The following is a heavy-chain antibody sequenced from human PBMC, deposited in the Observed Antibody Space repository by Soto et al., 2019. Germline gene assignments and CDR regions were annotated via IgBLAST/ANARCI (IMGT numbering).Heavy chain of an antibody. CDR1: GYTFTSYA. V-gene: IGHV1-3*01. J-gene: IGHJ6*02. CDR3: ARAPFLYYYYGMDV. Sequence: ASVKVSCKASGYTFTSYAMHWVRQAPGQRLEWTGWINAGNGNTKYSQKFQGRVTITRDTSASTAYMELSSLRSEDTAVYYCARAPFLYYYYGMDVWGQGTTVTVSS. CDR2: INAGNGNT.